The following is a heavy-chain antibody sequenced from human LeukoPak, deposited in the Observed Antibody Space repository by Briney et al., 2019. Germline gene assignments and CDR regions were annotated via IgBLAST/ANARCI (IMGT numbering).Heavy chain of an antibody. D-gene: IGHD3-3*01. CDR1: GYTFTTYD. V-gene: IGHV1-8*01. Sequence: APVKVSCKASGYTFTTYDINWVRQATGQGLEWVGWGNPNSGNTGYAQKFQGRVTMTRNTSISTAYMELSSLRSEDTAVYYCARGIFGVYYFDYWGQGTLVTVSS. J-gene: IGHJ4*02. CDR2: GNPNSGNT. CDR3: ARGIFGVYYFDY.